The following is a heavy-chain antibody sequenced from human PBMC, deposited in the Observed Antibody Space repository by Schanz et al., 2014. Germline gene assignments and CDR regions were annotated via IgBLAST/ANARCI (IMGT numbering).Heavy chain of an antibody. CDR3: AREYASTWFESNVMAGRIDN. V-gene: IGHV3-74*01. CDR2: IDGEGSDT. J-gene: IGHJ4*02. Sequence: LLVESGGGLVQPGGSLRLSCAASGFTFSNNWMHWFRQGPGKGLSWVARIDGEGSDTRYADSVKGRFTISRDAAKDSLFLQMTSLRADDTAVYFCAREYASTWFESNVMAGRIDNWGQGTLVTVSS. CDR1: GFTFSNNW. D-gene: IGHD2-8*01.